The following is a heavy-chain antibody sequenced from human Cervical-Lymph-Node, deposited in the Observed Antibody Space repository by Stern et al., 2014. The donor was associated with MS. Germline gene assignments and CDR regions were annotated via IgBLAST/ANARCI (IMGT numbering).Heavy chain of an antibody. V-gene: IGHV4-61*02. Sequence: VQLVESGPGLVKPSQTLSLTCTVSGGSMNSRPYYWNWLRQPAGKALEWIGRIYISGSTNYNPSLASRVTISIDTSQNPLSLTRRFVTAADTAVYYCAREGETSDFFPFDYWGQGAQVIVSS. D-gene: IGHD3/OR15-3a*01. CDR2: IYISGST. CDR1: GGSMNSRPYY. J-gene: IGHJ4*02. CDR3: AREGETSDFFPFDY.